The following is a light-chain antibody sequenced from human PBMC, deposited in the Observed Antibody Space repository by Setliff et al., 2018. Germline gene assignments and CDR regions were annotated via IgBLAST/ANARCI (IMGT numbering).Light chain of an antibody. CDR2: GAS. V-gene: IGKV3-20*01. CDR3: QQYGSSRIT. CDR1: QSVSSSY. Sequence: IVLAQSPGTLSLSPGERATLSCRASQSVSSSYLAWYQQKPGQAPRLLIYGASSRATGIPDRFSGSGSGTDFTLTISRLEPEDFAVYYCQQYGSSRITFGQGTRLESK. J-gene: IGKJ5*01.